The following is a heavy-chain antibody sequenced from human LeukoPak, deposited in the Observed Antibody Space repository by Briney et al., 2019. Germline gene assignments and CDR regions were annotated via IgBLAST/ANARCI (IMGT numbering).Heavy chain of an antibody. V-gene: IGHV3-30-3*01. D-gene: IGHD4-17*01. CDR3: ARDRYGDYAFDY. CDR1: GFTFSSYD. CDR2: ISYDGSNK. Sequence: PGGSLRLSCAASGFTFSSYDMHWVRQAPGKGLEWVAVISYDGSNKYYADSVKGRLTISRDNSKNTLYMQMNSLRAEDTAVYYCARDRYGDYAFDYWGQGTLVTVSS. J-gene: IGHJ4*02.